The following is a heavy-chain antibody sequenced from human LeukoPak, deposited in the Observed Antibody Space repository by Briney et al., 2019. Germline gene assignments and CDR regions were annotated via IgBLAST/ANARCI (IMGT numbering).Heavy chain of an antibody. CDR1: GGSISSYY. CDR2: IYTSGST. J-gene: IGHJ3*02. CDR3: ARWYYDILTGHRAFDI. V-gene: IGHV4-4*07. Sequence: SETLSLTCTVSGGSISSYYWSWIRQPAGKGLEWIGRIYTSGSTNYNPSLKSRVTISVDTSKNQFSLKLSSVTAADTAVYYCARWYYDILTGHRAFDIWGQGTMVTVSS. D-gene: IGHD3-9*01.